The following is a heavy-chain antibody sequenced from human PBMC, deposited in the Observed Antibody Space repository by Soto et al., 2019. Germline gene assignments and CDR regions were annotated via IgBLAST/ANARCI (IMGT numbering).Heavy chain of an antibody. V-gene: IGHV4-34*01. CDR2: INHSGRT. Sequence: QVQLQQWGAGLLKPSETLSLTCAVYGGSFSGYYWCWIRDPTGMRMEWHGEINHSGRTNYNTSLKGRVTISVDTAKNQFSLKLSSVSAADTDVYYCARGRPRILGFGECRYFDYWGQGTLVTVSS. D-gene: IGHD3-10*01. J-gene: IGHJ4*02. CDR1: GGSFSGYY. CDR3: ARGRPRILGFGECRYFDY.